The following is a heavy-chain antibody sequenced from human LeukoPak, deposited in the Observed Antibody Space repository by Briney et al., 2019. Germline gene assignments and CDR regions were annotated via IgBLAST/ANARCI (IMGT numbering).Heavy chain of an antibody. CDR1: GGSFSGYY. J-gene: IGHJ4*02. D-gene: IGHD3-10*01. CDR2: INHSGST. Sequence: PSETLSLTCAVYGGSFSGYYWSWIRQPPGKGLEWIGEINHSGSTNYNPSLKSRVTISVDTSKNQFSLKLSSVTAADTAVYYCARGSLRYYYGSGSYHYWGQGTLVTVSS. V-gene: IGHV4-34*01. CDR3: ARGSLRYYYGSGSYHY.